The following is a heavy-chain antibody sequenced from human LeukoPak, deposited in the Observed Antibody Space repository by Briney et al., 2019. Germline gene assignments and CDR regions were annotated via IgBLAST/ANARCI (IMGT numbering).Heavy chain of an antibody. CDR3: AKDNHPDAFDI. CDR1: RFTFDDYA. V-gene: IGHV3-43*02. J-gene: IGHJ3*02. Sequence: GRSLRLSCVTSRFTFDDYAMHWVRQAPGKSLEWVSLISGDGDSTYYADSVKGRFTISRDNSKNSLYLHMNSLRTEDTALYYCAKDNHPDAFDIWGQGTMVTVSS. CDR2: ISGDGDST.